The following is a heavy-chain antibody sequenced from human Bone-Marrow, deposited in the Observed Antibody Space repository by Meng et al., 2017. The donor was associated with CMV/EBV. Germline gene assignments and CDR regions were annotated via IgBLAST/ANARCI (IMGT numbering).Heavy chain of an antibody. CDR2: ISADNHNT. CDR1: GNIFAKNG. V-gene: IGHV1-18*01. CDR3: ARGVAIFGVVIPGAAFDI. J-gene: IGHJ3*02. D-gene: IGHD3-3*01. Sequence: ASVKVSCKAPGNIFAKNGISWMRQAPGQRLEWMGWISADNHNTNLVQRFQGRVTMTIDTSTSTAYMELSSLRSEDTAVYYCARGVAIFGVVIPGAAFDIWGQGTMVTVSS.